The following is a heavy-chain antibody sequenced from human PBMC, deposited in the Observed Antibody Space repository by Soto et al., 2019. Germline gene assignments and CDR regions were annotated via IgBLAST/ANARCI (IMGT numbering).Heavy chain of an antibody. D-gene: IGHD3-3*01. Sequence: SVKVSCKASGGTFSSYALSWVRQARGQGLGWMGWISAYNGNANYGQNFQGRVTMTTDTATRTAHMELRSLGYDDTALYYCARGPRFDWFDPWGQGTLVTVSS. V-gene: IGHV1-18*01. CDR2: ISAYNGNA. J-gene: IGHJ5*02. CDR3: ARGPRFDWFDP. CDR1: GGTFSSYA.